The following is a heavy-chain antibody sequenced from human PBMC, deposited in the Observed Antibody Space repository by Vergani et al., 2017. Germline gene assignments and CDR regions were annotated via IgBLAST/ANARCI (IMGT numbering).Heavy chain of an antibody. J-gene: IGHJ4*02. CDR2: IRYDGSNK. D-gene: IGHD2-2*02. V-gene: IGHV3-30*02. Sequence: VQLLESGGGLVQPGGSLRLSCAASGFTFSSYGIHWVRQAPGKGLEWVAFIRYDGSNKYYADSVKGRFTISRDKSKNTLYLQMNSLRAEDTAVYYCAKDRLIVVVPAAIEELDYWGQGTLVTVSS. CDR1: GFTFSSYG. CDR3: AKDRLIVVVPAAIEELDY.